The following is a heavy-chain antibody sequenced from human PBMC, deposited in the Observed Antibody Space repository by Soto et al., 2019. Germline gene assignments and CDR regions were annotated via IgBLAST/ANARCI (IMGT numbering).Heavy chain of an antibody. CDR2: IYGGGTT. J-gene: IGHJ4*02. CDR3: VQTTGWPGFDF. Sequence: EVQLVESGGGLIQPGGSRRLSCAASGFTVSSKYMTWVRQAPGKGLEWVSVIYGGGTTYYADSVKGRFTISRDNSKNTLYLQVNNLRAEDTAVYYCVQTTGWPGFDFWGQGTLVTVSS. CDR1: GFTVSSKY. D-gene: IGHD6-19*01. V-gene: IGHV3-53*01.